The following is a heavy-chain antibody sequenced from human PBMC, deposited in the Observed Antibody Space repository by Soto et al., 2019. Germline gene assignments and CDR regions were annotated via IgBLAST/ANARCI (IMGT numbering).Heavy chain of an antibody. CDR2: IWYDGSNK. V-gene: IGHV3-33*01. CDR3: ARDSHLVLRFLEWPNYGMDV. CDR1: GFTFSSYG. J-gene: IGHJ6*02. D-gene: IGHD3-3*01. Sequence: GGSLRLSCAASGFTFSSYGMHWVRQAPGKGLEWVAVIWYDGSNKYYADSVKGRFTISRDNSKNTLYLQMNSLRAEDTAVYYCARDSHLVLRFLEWPNYGMDVWGQGTTVTVSS.